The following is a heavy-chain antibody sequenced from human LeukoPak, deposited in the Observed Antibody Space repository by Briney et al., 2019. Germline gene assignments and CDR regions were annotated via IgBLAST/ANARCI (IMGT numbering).Heavy chain of an antibody. Sequence: GGSLRLSCAASGFTFSSYSMNWVRQAPGKGLEWVSSISSSSTHIYYADSVKGRFTISRDNAKNSLYLQMNSLRAEDTAVYYCATPLDYYDRSDSHQGGDWGQGTLVTVSS. V-gene: IGHV3-21*04. CDR1: GFTFSSYS. J-gene: IGHJ4*02. CDR2: ISSSSTHI. CDR3: ATPLDYYDRSDSHQGGD. D-gene: IGHD3-22*01.